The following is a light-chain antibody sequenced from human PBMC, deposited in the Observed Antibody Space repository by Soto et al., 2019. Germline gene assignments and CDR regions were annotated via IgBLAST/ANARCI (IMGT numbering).Light chain of an antibody. CDR2: GNS. CDR1: SSNIGAGYD. Sequence: LTQPPSVSGAPGQRVTISCTGSSSNIGAGYDVHWYQQLPGTAPKLLIYGNSNRPSGVPDRFSGSKSGTSASLAITGLQAEDEADYYCQSYDSSLSGVVFGGGTKVTVL. CDR3: QSYDSSLSGVV. V-gene: IGLV1-40*01. J-gene: IGLJ2*01.